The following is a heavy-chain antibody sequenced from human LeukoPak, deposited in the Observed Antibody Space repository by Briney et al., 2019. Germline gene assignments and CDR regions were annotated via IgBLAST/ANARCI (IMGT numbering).Heavy chain of an antibody. CDR2: INSDGSST. CDR1: GFTFSSYW. CDR3: AKDYYDSSGYLYFDY. Sequence: GGSLRLSCAASGFTFSSYWMHWVRQAPGKGLVWVSRINSDGSSTSYADSVKGRFTISRDNAKNTLYLQMNSLRAEDTAVYYCAKDYYDSSGYLYFDYWGQGTLVTVSS. D-gene: IGHD3-22*01. J-gene: IGHJ4*02. V-gene: IGHV3-74*01.